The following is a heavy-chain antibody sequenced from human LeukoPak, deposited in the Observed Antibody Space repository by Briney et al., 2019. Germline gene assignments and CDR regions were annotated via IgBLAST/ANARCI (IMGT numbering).Heavy chain of an antibody. Sequence: GGSLRLSCAASGFPFNGYWMGWVRQAPGKGMQWVANINQDGSVQYYADSVKGRFTISRDNSKNSLYLQMNSLRAEDTALYYCARDGVVVVPAAFDYWGQGTLVTVSS. CDR1: GFPFNGYW. D-gene: IGHD2-2*01. CDR3: ARDGVVVVPAAFDY. V-gene: IGHV3-7*03. CDR2: INQDGSVQ. J-gene: IGHJ4*02.